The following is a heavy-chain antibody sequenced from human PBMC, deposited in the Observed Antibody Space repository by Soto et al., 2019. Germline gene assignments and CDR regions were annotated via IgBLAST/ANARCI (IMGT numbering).Heavy chain of an antibody. J-gene: IGHJ4*02. CDR2: INPNTGDT. Sequence: ASVKVSCKASGYTFTDYHINWVRQAPGQGLEWLARINPNTGDTNSAKNFQGRVSVAWDSSTSTAYMELSSLTSDDTAAYYCARDGDFWSAYSRKWGSTCFVYWGQGTLVTVSS. V-gene: IGHV1-2*06. D-gene: IGHD3-3*01. CDR3: ARDGDFWSAYSRKWGSTCFVY. CDR1: GYTFTDYH.